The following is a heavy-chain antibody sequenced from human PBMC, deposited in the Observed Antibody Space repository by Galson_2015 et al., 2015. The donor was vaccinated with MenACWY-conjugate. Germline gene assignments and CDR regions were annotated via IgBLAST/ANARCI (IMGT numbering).Heavy chain of an antibody. V-gene: IGHV3-30*01. CDR1: GSTFSIYA. CDR2: MSYDGTIQ. J-gene: IGHJ1*01. CDR3: ASAYCRSSSTSTCTNHFQY. D-gene: IGHD2-2*01. Sequence: SLRLSCAASGSTFSIYAMHWVRQAPGKGLEWVAVMSYDGTIQYYADSVKGRFTISRDNSKNTLSLQMNSLRAEDTAVYYCASAYCRSSSTSTCTNHFQYWGQGTLVTVSS.